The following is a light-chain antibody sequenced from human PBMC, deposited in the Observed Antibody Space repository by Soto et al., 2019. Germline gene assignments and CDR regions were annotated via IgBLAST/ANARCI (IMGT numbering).Light chain of an antibody. Sequence: QSVLNQPPSASGTPGQRVTISCSGSSSNIRSNTVNWYQQLPGTAPRLLMYRSDQRPSGVPDRFSGSKSGTSASLAISGLQSEDEADYYCAAWDDSLNGRVFGTGTKVTVL. V-gene: IGLV1-44*01. CDR3: AAWDDSLNGRV. CDR1: SSNIRSNT. CDR2: RSD. J-gene: IGLJ1*01.